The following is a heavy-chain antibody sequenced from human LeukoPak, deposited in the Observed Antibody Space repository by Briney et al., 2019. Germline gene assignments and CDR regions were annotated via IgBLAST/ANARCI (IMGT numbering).Heavy chain of an antibody. CDR3: AKGRVWFGELLFTMDV. CDR1: GFTFTNYG. J-gene: IGHJ6*02. Sequence: PGGSLRLSCAASGFTFTNYGMHWVRQAPGKGLEWVAVVSSDATNKYYADSVKGRFTISRENSKNTLYLQMNSLRGEDTAVYYRAKGRVWFGELLFTMDVWGQGTTVTVSS. CDR2: VSSDATNK. V-gene: IGHV3-30*18. D-gene: IGHD3-10*01.